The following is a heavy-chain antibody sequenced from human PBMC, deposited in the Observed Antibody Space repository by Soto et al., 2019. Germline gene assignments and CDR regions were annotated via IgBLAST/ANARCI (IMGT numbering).Heavy chain of an antibody. D-gene: IGHD2-2*01. CDR1: GGSISSGGYY. V-gene: IGHV4-31*03. J-gene: IGHJ5*02. Sequence: SETLSLTCTVSGGSISSGGYYWSWIRQHRGKGLEWIGYIYYSGSTYYNPSLKSRVTISVDTSKNQFSLKLSSVTAADTAVYYCARDDRDIVVVPAAWGQGTLVTV. CDR2: IYYSGST. CDR3: ARDDRDIVVVPAA.